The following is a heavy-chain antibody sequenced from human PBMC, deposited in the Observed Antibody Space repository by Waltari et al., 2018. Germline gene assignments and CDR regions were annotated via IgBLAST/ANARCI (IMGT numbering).Heavy chain of an antibody. V-gene: IGHV1-69*08. CDR2: IVTTFGTA. J-gene: IGHJ4*02. D-gene: IGHD3-16*01. CDR3: ARDGATGTLGY. Sequence: QVQLVQSGAEVKKPGSSVKVSCKASGGTFSSYAISWVRQAPGPGLEWMGRIVTTFGTANYEQKFRGRGTITADKSTSTAYMGLGRLRSGDTAVYYCARDGATGTLGYWGQGTLVTVSS. CDR1: GGTFSSYA.